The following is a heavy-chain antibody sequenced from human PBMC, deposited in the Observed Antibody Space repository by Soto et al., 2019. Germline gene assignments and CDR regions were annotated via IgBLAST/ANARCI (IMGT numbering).Heavy chain of an antibody. CDR3: ARGSKSSGWYLDY. V-gene: IGHV4-31*03. Sequence: QVQLQESGPGLVKPSQTLSLTCTVSGGSISSGGYYWSWIRQHPGKGLEWIGYIYYSGSTYYNPSLKSRVTIAVDTSKNQFSLKLSSVTAADTAVYYCARGSKSSGWYLDYWGQGTLVTVSS. CDR2: IYYSGST. D-gene: IGHD6-19*01. CDR1: GGSISSGGYY. J-gene: IGHJ4*02.